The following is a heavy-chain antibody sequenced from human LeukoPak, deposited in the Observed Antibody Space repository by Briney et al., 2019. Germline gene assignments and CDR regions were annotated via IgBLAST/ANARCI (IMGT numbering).Heavy chain of an antibody. CDR1: GFTFSSYS. Sequence: GRSLRLPCAASGFTFSSYSMNWVRQAPGKGLEWVSSISSSSSYIYYADSVKGRFTISRDNAKNSLYLQMNSLRAEDTAVYYCARGGRDGYNFDYWGQGTLVTVSS. CDR3: ARGGRDGYNFDY. V-gene: IGHV3-21*01. D-gene: IGHD2-21*01. CDR2: ISSSSSYI. J-gene: IGHJ4*02.